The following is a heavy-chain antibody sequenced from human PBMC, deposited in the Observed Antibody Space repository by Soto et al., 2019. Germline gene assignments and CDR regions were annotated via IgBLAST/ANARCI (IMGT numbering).Heavy chain of an antibody. J-gene: IGHJ3*02. CDR3: ARSGRYFDWNPPPGAFDI. D-gene: IGHD3-9*01. CDR1: GFTVSSNY. Sequence: GGSLRLSCAASGFTVSSNYMSWVRQAPGKGLEWVSVIYSGGSTYYADSVKGRFTISRDNSKNTLYLQMNSLRAEDTAVYYCARSGRYFDWNPPPGAFDIWGQGTMVTVSS. V-gene: IGHV3-66*01. CDR2: IYSGGST.